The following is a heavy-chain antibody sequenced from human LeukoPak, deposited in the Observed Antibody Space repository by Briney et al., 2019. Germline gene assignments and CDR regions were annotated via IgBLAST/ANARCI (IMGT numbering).Heavy chain of an antibody. CDR1: GFTFSSYG. CDR3: AKDGRYFDWLLPQTAHYFDY. V-gene: IGHV3-33*06. Sequence: GGSLRLSCAASGFTFSSYGMHWVRQAPGKGLEWVAVIWYDGSNKYYADSVKGRFTISRDNSKNTLYLQMNSLRAEDTAVYYCAKDGRYFDWLLPQTAHYFDYWGQGTLVTVSS. CDR2: IWYDGSNK. D-gene: IGHD3-9*01. J-gene: IGHJ4*02.